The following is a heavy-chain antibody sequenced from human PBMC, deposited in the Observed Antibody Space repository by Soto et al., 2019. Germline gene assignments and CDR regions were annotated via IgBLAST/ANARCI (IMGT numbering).Heavy chain of an antibody. CDR2: IYPGDSDN. V-gene: IGHV5-51*01. CDR3: ARSEWELYPNWFDP. J-gene: IGHJ5*02. Sequence: GESLKISCKGSGYSFTSYWIGWVRQMPGKGLEWMGIIYPGDSDNRYSPSFQGKVTISADKSISTAYLQWSSLKASDTAMYYCARSEWELYPNWFDPWGQGTLVTVSS. CDR1: GYSFTSYW. D-gene: IGHD1-26*01.